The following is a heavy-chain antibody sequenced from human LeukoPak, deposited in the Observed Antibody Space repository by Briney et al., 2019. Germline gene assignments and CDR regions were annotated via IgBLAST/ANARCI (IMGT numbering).Heavy chain of an antibody. Sequence: GGSLRLSCTTSGFTFTNYRMHWVRQGPGKGLDWITDISSTGYNTFYADSVKGRFSISRDNAKNSLYLLMNSLRAEDTAVYYCARGELRWDGYFDLWGRGTLVTVSS. J-gene: IGHJ2*01. V-gene: IGHV3-48*04. CDR2: ISSTGYNT. D-gene: IGHD4-23*01. CDR3: ARGELRWDGYFDL. CDR1: GFTFTNYR.